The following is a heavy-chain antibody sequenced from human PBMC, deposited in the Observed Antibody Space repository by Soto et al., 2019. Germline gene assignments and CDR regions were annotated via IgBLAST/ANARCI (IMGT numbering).Heavy chain of an antibody. D-gene: IGHD1-26*01. CDR1: GFTFSSYG. V-gene: IGHV3-33*01. Sequence: GGSLRLSCAASGFTFSSYGMHWVRQAPGKGLEWVAVIWYDGSNKYYADSVKGRFTISRDNSKNTLYLQMNSLRAEDTAVYYCARDREWELPPVDYWGQGTLVTVSS. CDR2: IWYDGSNK. CDR3: ARDREWELPPVDY. J-gene: IGHJ4*02.